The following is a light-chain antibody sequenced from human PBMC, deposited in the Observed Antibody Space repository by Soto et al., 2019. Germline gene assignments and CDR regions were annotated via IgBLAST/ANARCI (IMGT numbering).Light chain of an antibody. V-gene: IGKV3-15*01. Sequence: EIVMTQSPATLSVSPGERATLSCRASQNIDNKLVWYQQKPGQVPRLLIYDASTRATGIPARFSGSGSGTDFTLTISRLEPEDFAVYYCQQSRTWTFGQGTRLEIK. CDR1: QNIDNK. CDR3: QQSRTWT. CDR2: DAS. J-gene: IGKJ5*01.